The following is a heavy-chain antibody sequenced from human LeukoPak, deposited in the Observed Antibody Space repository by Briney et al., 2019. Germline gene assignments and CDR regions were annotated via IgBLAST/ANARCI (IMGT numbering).Heavy chain of an antibody. CDR2: IYYSGST. J-gene: IGHJ4*02. Sequence: SETLSLTCAVSGGSISSNSYYWGWIRQPPGKGLEWIGSIYYSGSTYYNPSLKSRVTISVDTSKNQFSLKLSSVTAADTAVYYCARDNGHTLASHFDYWGQGTLVTVSS. D-gene: IGHD4-17*01. CDR1: GGSISSNSYY. V-gene: IGHV4-39*07. CDR3: ARDNGHTLASHFDY.